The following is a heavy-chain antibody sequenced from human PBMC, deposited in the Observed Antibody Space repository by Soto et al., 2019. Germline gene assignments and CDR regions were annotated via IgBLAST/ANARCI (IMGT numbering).Heavy chain of an antibody. CDR1: GGSMRNYF. D-gene: IGHD3-10*01. Sequence: SETLSLTCTVSGGSMRNYFWTWIRQPPGKGLEWIGYIYYSGSTYYNPSLKSRVTISVDTSKNQFSLKLSSVTAADTAVYYCARGSESSAFDIWGQGTMVTVSS. CDR2: IYYSGST. V-gene: IGHV4-59*12. CDR3: ARGSESSAFDI. J-gene: IGHJ3*02.